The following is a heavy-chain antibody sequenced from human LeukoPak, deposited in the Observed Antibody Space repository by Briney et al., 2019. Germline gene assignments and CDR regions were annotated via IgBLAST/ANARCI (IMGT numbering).Heavy chain of an antibody. Sequence: PSESLSLTCIVSGASISSHYWSWMRQPPAKGLEWIGYIYHSGSTKYNPSLKSRVAISVDTSKNQFSLKLRSMTAADTAIYYCYVESEYGDYDYWGQGTLVAVSS. J-gene: IGHJ4*02. V-gene: IGHV4-59*11. CDR2: IYHSGST. CDR3: YVESEYGDYDY. D-gene: IGHD4-17*01. CDR1: GASISSHY.